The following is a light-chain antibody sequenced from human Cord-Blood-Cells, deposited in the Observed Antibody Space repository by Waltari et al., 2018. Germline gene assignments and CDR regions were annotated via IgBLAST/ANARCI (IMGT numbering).Light chain of an antibody. V-gene: IGLV2-23*01. J-gene: IGLJ3*02. Sequence: QSALTQPASVSGSPGQSITISCTGTSSDVGGYNFVSWYQQHPGKAPKLMIYEGSKRPSGVSIRFSGSKSGNTASLTISGLQAEDEDDYYCCSYAGSWVFGGGTKLTVL. CDR1: SSDVGGYNF. CDR3: CSYAGSWV. CDR2: EGS.